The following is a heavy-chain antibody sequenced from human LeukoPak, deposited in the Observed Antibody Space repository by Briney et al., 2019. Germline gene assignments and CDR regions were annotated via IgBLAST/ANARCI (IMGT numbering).Heavy chain of an antibody. J-gene: IGHJ4*02. Sequence: PGGSLRLSCAASGFTFSSYAMHWVRQAPGQGLEWVAVISNDGSSKYYADSVQGRFTISRDNSTNTLYLQMNSPRAEDTAVYYCARGVDYGDQDSWGERALVTAS. CDR3: ARGVDYGDQDS. V-gene: IGHV3-30*04. D-gene: IGHD4-17*01. CDR2: ISNDGSSK. CDR1: GFTFSSYA.